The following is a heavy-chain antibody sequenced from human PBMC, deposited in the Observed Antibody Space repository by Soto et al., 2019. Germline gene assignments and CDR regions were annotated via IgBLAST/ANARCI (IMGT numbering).Heavy chain of an antibody. Sequence: GGSLRLSCAASGFTFSSYAMSWVRQAPGKGLEWVSAISGSGGSTYYADSVKGRFTISRDNSKNTLYLQMNSLRAEDTAVYYCAKEGIYDYIWGSYRYLYYFDYWGQGTLVTVSS. V-gene: IGHV3-23*01. CDR1: GFTFSSYA. J-gene: IGHJ4*02. D-gene: IGHD3-16*02. CDR2: ISGSGGST. CDR3: AKEGIYDYIWGSYRYLYYFDY.